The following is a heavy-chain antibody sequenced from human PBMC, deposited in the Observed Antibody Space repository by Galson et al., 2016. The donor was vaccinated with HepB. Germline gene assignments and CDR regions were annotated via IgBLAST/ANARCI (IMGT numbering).Heavy chain of an antibody. V-gene: IGHV3-30-3*01. CDR2: MSYDGSNK. CDR1: GFIFSSYA. CDR3: ARNRGGIVVSYYYGMDV. Sequence: SLRLSCAASGFIFSSYAMHWVRQAPGKVLEWVAVMSYDGSNKYYADSVKGRFTIARDNSKNMLYLQMNSLRTEDTAVYYCARNRGGIVVSYYYGMDVWGQGTTVTVSS. J-gene: IGHJ6*02. D-gene: IGHD2-15*01.